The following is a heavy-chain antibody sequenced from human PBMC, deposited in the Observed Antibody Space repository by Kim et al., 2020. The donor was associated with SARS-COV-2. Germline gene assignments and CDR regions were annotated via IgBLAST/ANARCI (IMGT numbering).Heavy chain of an antibody. J-gene: IGHJ5*02. V-gene: IGHV3-21*01. CDR2: ISSSSSYI. Sequence: GGSLRLSCAASGFTFSSYSMNWVRQAPGKGLEWVSSISSSSSYIYYADSVKGRFTISRDNAKNSLYLQMNSLRAEDTAVYYCAKGGTGYCSSTSCITNWFDLWGQGAMVTVSS. D-gene: IGHD2-2*01. CDR1: GFTFSSYS. CDR3: AKGGTGYCSSTSCITNWFDL.